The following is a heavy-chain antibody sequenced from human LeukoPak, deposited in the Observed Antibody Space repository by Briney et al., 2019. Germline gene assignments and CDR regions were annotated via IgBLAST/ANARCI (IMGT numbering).Heavy chain of an antibody. CDR1: GGSISSGGYY. D-gene: IGHD2-2*01. J-gene: IGHJ4*02. CDR2: IYHSGST. Sequence: SETLSLTCTVSGGSISSGGYYWSWIRQPPGKGLEWIGYIYHSGSTYYNPSLKSRVTISVDRSKNQFSLKLCSVTAADTAVYYCASHYGDCSSTSCSDYWGQGTLVTVSS. V-gene: IGHV4-30-2*01. CDR3: ASHYGDCSSTSCSDY.